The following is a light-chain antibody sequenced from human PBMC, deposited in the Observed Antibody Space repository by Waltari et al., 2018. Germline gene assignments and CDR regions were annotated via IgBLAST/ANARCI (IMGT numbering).Light chain of an antibody. CDR2: GTS. V-gene: IGKV3-20*01. CDR1: QSVSRS. J-gene: IGKJ1*01. Sequence: SCRASQSVSRSFAWYQQKPGQAPRLLIYGTSIRATGIPDRFSGSGSGTDFSLTISRLESEDFAVYYCQHYVRLPATFGQGTKVEIK. CDR3: QHYVRLPAT.